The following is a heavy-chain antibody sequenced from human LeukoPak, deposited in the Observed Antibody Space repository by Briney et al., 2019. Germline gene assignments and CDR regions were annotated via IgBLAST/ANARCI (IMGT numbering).Heavy chain of an antibody. CDR3: ARLNDFWSGYYSGFDY. J-gene: IGHJ4*02. D-gene: IGHD3-3*01. CDR1: GGSISSNSYY. V-gene: IGHV4-39*01. CDR2: IYYSGST. Sequence: SETLSLTCTVSGGSISSNSYYWGWIRQPPGKGLEWIGSIYYSGSTYYNPSLKSRVTISADTSKNQFSLKLSSVTAADTAVYYCARLNDFWSGYYSGFDYWGRGTLVTVSS.